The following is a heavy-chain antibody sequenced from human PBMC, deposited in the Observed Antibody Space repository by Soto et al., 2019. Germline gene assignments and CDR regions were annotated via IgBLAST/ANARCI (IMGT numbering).Heavy chain of an antibody. J-gene: IGHJ6*04. CDR3: ARCSRNSCYSYGVDV. Sequence: GGSLRLSCAASGFTFSNCGMNWVRQTPGKGLEWVSYISDSGATKHYADYVKGRFTISRDNGKDSLYLQMNSLRDEDTAVYFCARCSRNSCYSYGVDVWGTAAT. CDR1: GFTFSNCG. CDR2: ISDSGATK. D-gene: IGHD2-15*01. V-gene: IGHV3-48*02.